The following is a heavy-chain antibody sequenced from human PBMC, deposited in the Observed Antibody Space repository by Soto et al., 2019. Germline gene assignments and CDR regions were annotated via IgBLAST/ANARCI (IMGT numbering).Heavy chain of an antibody. CDR1: GFTFSSYG. CDR2: ISYDGSNK. CDR3: AKDRVSREWELLV. Sequence: QVQLVESGGGVVQPGRSLRLSCAASGFTFSSYGMHWVRQAPGKGLEWVAVISYDGSNKYYADSVKGRFTISRDNSKNTLYLQMNSLRAEDTAVYYCAKDRVSREWELLVWGQGTLVTVSS. V-gene: IGHV3-30*18. J-gene: IGHJ4*02. D-gene: IGHD1-26*01.